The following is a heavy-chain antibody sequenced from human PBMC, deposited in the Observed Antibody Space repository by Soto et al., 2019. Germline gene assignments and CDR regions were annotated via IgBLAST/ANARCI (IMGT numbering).Heavy chain of an antibody. CDR3: ARDRYCSGGSCSNDAFDI. D-gene: IGHD2-15*01. Sequence: ETLSLTCTVSGGSVSSGSYYWSWIRQPPGKGLEWIGYIYYSGSTNYNPSLKSRVTISVDTSKNQFSLKLSSVTAADTAVYYCARDRYCSGGSCSNDAFDIWGQGTMVTVSS. CDR2: IYYSGST. J-gene: IGHJ3*02. V-gene: IGHV4-61*01. CDR1: GGSVSSGSYY.